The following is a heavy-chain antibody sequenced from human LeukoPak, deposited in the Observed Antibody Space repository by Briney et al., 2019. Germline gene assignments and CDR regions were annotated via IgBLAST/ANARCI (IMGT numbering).Heavy chain of an antibody. J-gene: IGHJ5*02. CDR3: ARIDNTYCTNGVCAPGNWFDP. CDR2: IIPILGTA. Sequence: SVKVSCKASGGTFSSYAISWVRQAPGQGLEWMGGIIPILGTANYAQKFQGRVTITADESTSTAYMELSSLRSEDTAVYYCARIDNTYCTNGVCAPGNWFDPWGQGTLVTVSS. V-gene: IGHV1-69*13. D-gene: IGHD2-8*01. CDR1: GGTFSSYA.